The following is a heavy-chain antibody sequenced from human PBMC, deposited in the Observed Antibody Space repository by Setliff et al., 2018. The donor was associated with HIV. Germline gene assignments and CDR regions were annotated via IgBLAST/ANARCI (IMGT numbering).Heavy chain of an antibody. Sequence: HPGGSLRLSCAVSGFTFSNYWMHWVRQVPGKGLEWVSRIKTDSSSTDYADSVKGRFTTSRDNGRNTLYLQMNSLRDEDSAVYHCAREGPPVDVAGRYLQHWGRGTLVTVSS. J-gene: IGHJ1*01. D-gene: IGHD2-15*01. V-gene: IGHV3-74*01. CDR1: GFTFSNYW. CDR2: IKTDSSST. CDR3: AREGPPVDVAGRYLQH.